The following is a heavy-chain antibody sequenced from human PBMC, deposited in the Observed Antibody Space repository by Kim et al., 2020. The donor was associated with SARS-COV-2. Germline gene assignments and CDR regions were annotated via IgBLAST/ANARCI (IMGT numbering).Heavy chain of an antibody. CDR2: INPNSGGT. CDR1: GYTFTGYY. D-gene: IGHD3-16*01. V-gene: IGHV1-2*02. CDR3: ATTYYDYVWGRADAFDI. Sequence: ASVKVSCKASGYTFTGYYMHWVRQAPGQGLEWMGWINPNSGGTNYAQKFQGRVTMTRDTSISTAYMELSRLRSDDTAVYYCATTYYDYVWGRADAFDIWGQGTMVTVSS. J-gene: IGHJ3*02.